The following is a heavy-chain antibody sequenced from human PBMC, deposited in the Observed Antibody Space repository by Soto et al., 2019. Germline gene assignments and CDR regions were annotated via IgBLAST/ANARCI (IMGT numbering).Heavy chain of an antibody. Sequence: SETLSLTCSVSGGSISSYYWSWIRQHPGKGLEWIGYIYYSGSTYYNPSLKSRVTISVDTSKNQFSLKLSSVTAADTAVYYCARAPTASPYYYDSSCYSTAYYYDYWGQGTLVTVSS. CDR1: GGSISSYY. CDR3: ARAPTASPYYYDSSCYSTAYYYDY. D-gene: IGHD3-22*01. J-gene: IGHJ4*02. V-gene: IGHV4-59*06. CDR2: IYYSGST.